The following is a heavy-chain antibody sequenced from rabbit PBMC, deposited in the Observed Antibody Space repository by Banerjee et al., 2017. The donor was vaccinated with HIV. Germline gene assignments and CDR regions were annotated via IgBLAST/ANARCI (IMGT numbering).Heavy chain of an antibody. Sequence: QSLEESGGDLVKPDGSLTLTCTASGFSFSNKYVMCWVRQAPGKGLEWIGCISTSTGTTYYASWAKGRFTSSKTSSTTVTLQMTSLTAADTATYFCARSGSVYIDWLDLWGPGTLVTVS. V-gene: IGHV1S40*01. CDR1: GFSFSNKYV. J-gene: IGHJ5*01. CDR3: ARSGSVYIDWLDL. CDR2: ISTSTGTT. D-gene: IGHD1-1*01.